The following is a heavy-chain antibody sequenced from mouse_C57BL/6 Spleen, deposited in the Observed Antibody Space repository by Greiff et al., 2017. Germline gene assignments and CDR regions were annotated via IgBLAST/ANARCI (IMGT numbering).Heavy chain of an antibody. CDR2: IDPETGGT. Sequence: VQLQQSGAELVRPGASVTLSCKASGYTFTDYEMHWVKQTPVHGLEWIGAIDPETGGTAYNQKFKGKAILTADKSSSTAYMELRSLTSEDSAVYYCTRRDGSSYGDYWGQGTTLTVSS. CDR1: GYTFTDYE. V-gene: IGHV1-15*01. D-gene: IGHD1-1*01. CDR3: TRRDGSSYGDY. J-gene: IGHJ2*01.